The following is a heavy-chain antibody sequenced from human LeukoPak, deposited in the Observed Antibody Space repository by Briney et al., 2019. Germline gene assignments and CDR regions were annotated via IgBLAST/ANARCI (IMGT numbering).Heavy chain of an antibody. D-gene: IGHD6-6*01. CDR1: GFAFSTYW. CDR2: IKQDGSEK. Sequence: PGGSLRLSCAASGFAFSTYWMNWIRQAPGKGLEWVANIKQDGSEKYYLDSVKGRFTISRDNAKNSLYLQMSSLRAEDTAVYYCVGSSNPDYWGQGTLVTVSS. V-gene: IGHV3-7*01. J-gene: IGHJ4*02. CDR3: VGSSNPDY.